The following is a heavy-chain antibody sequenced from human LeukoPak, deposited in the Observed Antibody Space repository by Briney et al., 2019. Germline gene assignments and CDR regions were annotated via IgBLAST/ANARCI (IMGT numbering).Heavy chain of an antibody. CDR1: GYTLTELS. V-gene: IGHV1-24*01. Sequence: GASVKVSCKVSGYTLTELSMHWVRQAPGKGLEWMGGFDPEDGETIYAQKFQGRVTMTEDTSTDTAYMELSSLRSEDTAVYYCARVPIYLIAAGVFFDYWGQGTLVTVSS. CDR2: FDPEDGET. J-gene: IGHJ4*02. D-gene: IGHD6-13*01. CDR3: ARVPIYLIAAGVFFDY.